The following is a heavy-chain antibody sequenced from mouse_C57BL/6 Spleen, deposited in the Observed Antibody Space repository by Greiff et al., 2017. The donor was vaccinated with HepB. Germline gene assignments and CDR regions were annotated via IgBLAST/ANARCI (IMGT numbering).Heavy chain of an antibody. V-gene: IGHV14-2*01. CDR3: VRYDVDY. D-gene: IGHD2-12*01. J-gene: IGHJ2*01. Sequence: VQLQQSGAELVKPGASVKLSCTASGFNIKDYYMHWVKQRTEQGLEWIGRIDPEDGETKYAPNFQGKATITADTSSNTAYLQLSSLTSEDTAVYYCVRYDVDYWGQGTTLTVSS. CDR1: GFNIKDYY. CDR2: IDPEDGET.